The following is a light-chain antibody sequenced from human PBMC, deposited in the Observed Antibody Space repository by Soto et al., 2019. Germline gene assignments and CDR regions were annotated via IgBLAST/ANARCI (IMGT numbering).Light chain of an antibody. J-gene: IGKJ1*01. CDR1: QSVSSY. Sequence: EIVMTQSPATLSVSPGVRATLSCRASQSVSSYLAWYQQKPGQAPRHLIYGASIRATGIPDRFSGSGSGTEFTITISRLEPEDFAVYYCQQRSNWPPWTFGQGTTVDIK. V-gene: IGKV3D-20*02. CDR2: GAS. CDR3: QQRSNWPPWT.